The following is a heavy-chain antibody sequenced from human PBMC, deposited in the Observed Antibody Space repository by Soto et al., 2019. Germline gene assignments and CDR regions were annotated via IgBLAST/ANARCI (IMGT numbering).Heavy chain of an antibody. CDR1: GGSVSSGSYY. V-gene: IGHV4-61*01. D-gene: IGHD3-9*01. CDR3: AREFVLTGFYGMDV. Sequence: SETLSLTCTVSGGSVSSGSYYWSWIRQPPGKGLEWIGYIYYSGSTNYNPSLKSRVTISVDTSKNQFSLKLSSVTAADTAVYYCAREFVLTGFYGMDVWGQGTTVTVS. CDR2: IYYSGST. J-gene: IGHJ6*02.